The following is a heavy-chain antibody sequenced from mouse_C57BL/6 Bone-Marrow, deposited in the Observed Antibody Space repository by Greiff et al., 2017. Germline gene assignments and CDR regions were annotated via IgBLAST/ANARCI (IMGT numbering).Heavy chain of an antibody. D-gene: IGHD2-4*01. CDR1: GFSLTSYG. CDR2: IWSGGST. CDR3: ARPMITSHWYFDV. V-gene: IGHV2-2*01. J-gene: IGHJ1*03. Sequence: VMLVESGPGLVQPSQSLSITCTVSGFSLTSYGVHWVRQSPGKGLEWLGVIWSGGSTDYNAAFISRLSISKDNSKSQVFFKMNSLQADDTAIYYCARPMITSHWYFDVWGTGTTVTVSS.